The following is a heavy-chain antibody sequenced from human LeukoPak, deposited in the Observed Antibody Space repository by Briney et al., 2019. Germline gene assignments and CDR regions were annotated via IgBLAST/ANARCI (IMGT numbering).Heavy chain of an antibody. CDR2: MRYDASNK. CDR1: GFSFSSYG. D-gene: IGHD2-21*02. V-gene: IGHV3-30*02. Sequence: PGGSLRLSCAASGFSFSSYGMHWVRQAPGKGLEWVAFMRYDASNKYYADSVKGRFTISRDNSKNTLYVQMNSLRAEDTAVYYCARLNCGGDCWWGQGTLVTVSS. J-gene: IGHJ4*02. CDR3: ARLNCGGDCW.